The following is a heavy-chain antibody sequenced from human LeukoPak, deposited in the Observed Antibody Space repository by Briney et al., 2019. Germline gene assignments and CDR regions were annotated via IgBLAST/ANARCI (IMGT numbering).Heavy chain of an antibody. CDR1: GYTFNSYG. CDR3: ARESRESGSSVGLNYFDY. V-gene: IGHV1-18*01. Sequence: ASVKVSCKASGYTFNSYGINWVRQAPGQGLEWMGWISAYNGNTNYAQKLQGRVTMTTDTSTSTAYMEMIRLTYDDTAVYYCARESRESGSSVGLNYFDYWGQGTLVTVSS. D-gene: IGHD1-26*01. J-gene: IGHJ4*02. CDR2: ISAYNGNT.